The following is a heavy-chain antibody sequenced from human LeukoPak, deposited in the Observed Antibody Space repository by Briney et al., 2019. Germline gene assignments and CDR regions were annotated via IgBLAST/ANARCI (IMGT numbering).Heavy chain of an antibody. V-gene: IGHV4-31*03. CDR2: IYYSGTT. D-gene: IGHD3-16*01. CDR1: GGFLNSGGYY. Sequence: SETLSLTCTVSGGFLNSGGYYWTWIRQLPGKGLDWIGSIYYSGTTSYNSSLKRRVTMSVDRSKNQFSLNLISMTAADTAVYYCARGWGWFEPWGQGTLVTVSS. CDR3: ARGWGWFEP. J-gene: IGHJ5*02.